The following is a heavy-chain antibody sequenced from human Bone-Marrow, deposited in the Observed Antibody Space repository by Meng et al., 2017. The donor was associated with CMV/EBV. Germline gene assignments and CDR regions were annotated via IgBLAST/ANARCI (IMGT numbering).Heavy chain of an antibody. CDR3: AKRHRQGAFGPPDDY. D-gene: IGHD3/OR15-3a*01. CDR2: ISGSGGST. CDR1: GFTFSSYA. V-gene: IGHV3-23*01. J-gene: IGHJ4*02. Sequence: GESLKISCAASGFTFSSYAMSWVRQAPGKGLEWVSAISGSGGSTYYADSVKGRFTISRDNSKNTLYLQMNSLRAEGTAVYYCAKRHRQGAFGPPDDYWGQGTLVTVSS.